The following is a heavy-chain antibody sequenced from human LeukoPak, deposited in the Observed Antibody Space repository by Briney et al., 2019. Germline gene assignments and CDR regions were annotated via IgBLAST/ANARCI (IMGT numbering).Heavy chain of an antibody. D-gene: IGHD5-24*01. J-gene: IGHJ4*02. CDR3: ARVETRDGYNYGYFDY. V-gene: IGHV4-61*02. CDR2: IYASGST. Sequence: PSETLSLTCTVSGDSVNSGVYYWSWIRQPAGKGLEWIGRIYASGSTKYNPSLKSRVTILIDTSKNQFSLKLSSVTAADTAVYYCARVETRDGYNYGYFDYWGQGTLVTVSS. CDR1: GDSVNSGVYY.